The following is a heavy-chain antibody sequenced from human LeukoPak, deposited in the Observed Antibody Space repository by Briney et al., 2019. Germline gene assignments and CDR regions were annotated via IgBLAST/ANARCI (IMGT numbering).Heavy chain of an antibody. CDR1: GGPFSDYY. V-gene: IGHV4-34*01. CDR2: INHSGST. CDR3: ARHFGT. Sequence: SETLSLTCAVYGGPFSDYYWSWIRQPPGKGLEWIGKINHSGSTNYRPSLKSRVTISIDTSKNQFSLKLRSVTAADTAVYYCARHFGTWGQGTLVTVSS. D-gene: IGHD3/OR15-3a*01. J-gene: IGHJ4*02.